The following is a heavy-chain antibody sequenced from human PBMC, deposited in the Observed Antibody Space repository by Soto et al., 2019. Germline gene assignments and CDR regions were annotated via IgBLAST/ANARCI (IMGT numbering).Heavy chain of an antibody. J-gene: IGHJ4*02. D-gene: IGHD2-15*01. Sequence: QVQLQQWGAGLLKPSETLSLTCAVYGGSFSGYYWSWIRQPPGKGLEWIGEINHSGSTNYNPSLKSRVTISVDASKNQFSMELSSVTAADTAVYSCARGVSDIVVVVAARAPKFDYWGQGTLVTVSS. CDR2: INHSGST. CDR3: ARGVSDIVVVVAARAPKFDY. V-gene: IGHV4-34*01. CDR1: GGSFSGYY.